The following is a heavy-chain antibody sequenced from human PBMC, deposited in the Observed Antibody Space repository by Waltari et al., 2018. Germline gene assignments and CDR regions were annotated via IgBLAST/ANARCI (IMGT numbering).Heavy chain of an antibody. J-gene: IGHJ2*01. CDR1: GFPFRIYW. CDR3: ARVEKIAAAGPRYFDL. D-gene: IGHD6-13*01. V-gene: IGHV3-7*01. Sequence: EVHLVESGGGLVQPGGSLRLSCATSGFPFRIYWMISVRQAPGKGREWVANIKQDGREKYYGDSVKCRFTISRDNDKNSLYLQMNSLRAEDTAVYYCARVEKIAAAGPRYFDLWGRGTLVTVSS. CDR2: IKQDGREK.